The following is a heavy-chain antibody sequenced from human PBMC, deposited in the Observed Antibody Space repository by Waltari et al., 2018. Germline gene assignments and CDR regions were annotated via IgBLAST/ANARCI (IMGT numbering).Heavy chain of an antibody. V-gene: IGHV4-59*11. CDR1: GGSISSHY. CDR2: IYYSGST. Sequence: QVQLQESGPGLVKPSETLSLTCTVSGGSISSHYWRWIRQPPGKGLEWIGYIYYSGSTNYNPSLKSRVTISVDTSKNQFSLKLSSVTAADTAVYYCASYDILTGYYPDAFDIWGQGTMVTVSS. J-gene: IGHJ3*02. D-gene: IGHD3-9*01. CDR3: ASYDILTGYYPDAFDI.